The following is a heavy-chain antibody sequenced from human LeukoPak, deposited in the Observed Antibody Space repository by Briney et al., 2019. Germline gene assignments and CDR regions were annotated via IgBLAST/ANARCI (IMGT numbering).Heavy chain of an antibody. J-gene: IGHJ4*02. CDR1: GFTFSSHG. Sequence: GGSLRLSCAASGFTFSSHGMHWVRQAPGKGLEWVAVIWYDGSNKYYADSVKGRFTISRDNSKSTLYLQVNSLRAEDTAVYYCARDNYYDSSDYQNYFDYWGQGTLVTVSS. CDR2: IWYDGSNK. V-gene: IGHV3-33*01. CDR3: ARDNYYDSSDYQNYFDY. D-gene: IGHD3-22*01.